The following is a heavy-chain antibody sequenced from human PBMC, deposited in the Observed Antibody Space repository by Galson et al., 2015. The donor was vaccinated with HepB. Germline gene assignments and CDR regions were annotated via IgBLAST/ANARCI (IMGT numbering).Heavy chain of an antibody. CDR1: GYTFTGYY. Sequence: SVKVSCKASGYTFTGYYMHWVRQAPGQGLEWMGWINPNSGGTSYAQKFQGWVTMTRDTSISTAYMELSRLRSDDTAVYYCARVAVTTDGYYFDYWGQGTLVTVSS. J-gene: IGHJ4*02. CDR2: INPNSGGT. CDR3: ARVAVTTDGYYFDY. D-gene: IGHD4-17*01. V-gene: IGHV1-2*04.